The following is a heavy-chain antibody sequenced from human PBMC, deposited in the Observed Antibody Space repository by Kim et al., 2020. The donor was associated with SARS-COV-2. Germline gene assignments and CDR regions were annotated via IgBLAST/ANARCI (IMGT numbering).Heavy chain of an antibody. V-gene: IGHV3-30*18. CDR2: ISYDGSNK. J-gene: IGHJ4*02. D-gene: IGHD3-9*01. CDR3: AKGARYFDFLDY. Sequence: GGSLRLSCAASGFTFSSYGMHWVRQAPGKGLEWVAVISYDGSNKYYADSVKGRFTISRDNSKNTLYLQMNSLRAEDTAVYYCAKGARYFDFLDYWGQGTLVTVSS. CDR1: GFTFSSYG.